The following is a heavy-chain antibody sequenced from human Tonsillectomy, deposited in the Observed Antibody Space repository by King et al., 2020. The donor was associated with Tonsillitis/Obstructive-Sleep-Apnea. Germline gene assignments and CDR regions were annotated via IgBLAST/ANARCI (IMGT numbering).Heavy chain of an antibody. CDR1: GFTFSSYN. V-gene: IGHV3-21*01. CDR2: ISTSSTYI. D-gene: IGHD3-9*01. CDR3: ARDFDXRYYYMDV. Sequence: VQLVESGGGLVKPGGSLRLSCAASGFTFSSYNMNWVRQAPGKGLEWVSSISTSSTYIYYADSVKGRFTISRDNAKNSLYLQMNSLRAEDTAVYYCARDFDXRYYYMDVWGKGTTVTVSS. J-gene: IGHJ6*03.